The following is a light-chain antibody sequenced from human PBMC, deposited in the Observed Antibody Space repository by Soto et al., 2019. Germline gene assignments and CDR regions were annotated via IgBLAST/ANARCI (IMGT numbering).Light chain of an antibody. V-gene: IGKV1-39*01. Sequence: DIQMTQSPSSLSASVGVRVTITCRASQSISSYLNWYQQKPGKAPKLLIYAASSLQSGVPSSFSGSGSGTDFTLTISSLRPEDFATYYCQHSYSTPRLPCGGGTEVEIK. J-gene: IGKJ4*01. CDR2: AAS. CDR3: QHSYSTPRLP. CDR1: QSISSY.